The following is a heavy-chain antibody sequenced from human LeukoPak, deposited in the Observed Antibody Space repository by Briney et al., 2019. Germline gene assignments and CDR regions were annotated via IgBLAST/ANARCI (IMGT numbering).Heavy chain of an antibody. CDR2: IYTSGST. D-gene: IGHD6-19*01. V-gene: IGHV4-61*02. CDR1: GGSISSGSYY. CDR3: ARGRIAVAQDY. J-gene: IGHJ4*02. Sequence: SETLSLTCTVSGGSISSGSYYWSCSRQPAGKGLEWIGRIYTSGSTNYNPSLKCRVTISVDTSKNQFSLKLSSVTAADTAVYYCARGRIAVAQDYWGQGTLVTVSS.